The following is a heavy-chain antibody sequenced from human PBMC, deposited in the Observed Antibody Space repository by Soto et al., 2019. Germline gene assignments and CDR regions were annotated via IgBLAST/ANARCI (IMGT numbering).Heavy chain of an antibody. V-gene: IGHV4-30-4*01. CDR1: GDSISSGDYY. Sequence: PSETLSLTCIVSGDSISSGDYYWSWIRQPPGKGLEWIGYIYYSSTTYYNPSLKSRVTTSVDKSKNQFSLKLSSVTAADTAVYYCARSYYDRSGYAVDPWGQGTLVTVSS. CDR3: ARSYYDRSGYAVDP. J-gene: IGHJ5*02. D-gene: IGHD3-22*01. CDR2: IYYSSTT.